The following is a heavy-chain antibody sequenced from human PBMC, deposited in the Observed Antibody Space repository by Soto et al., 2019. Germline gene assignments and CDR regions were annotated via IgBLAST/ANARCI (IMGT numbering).Heavy chain of an antibody. CDR1: GGSFSGYY. J-gene: IGHJ4*02. CDR2: INHSGST. Sequence: QVQLQQWGAGLLKPSETLSLTCAVYGGSFSGYYWSWIRQPPGKGLEWIGEINHSGSTNYNPSLKIRVTISVDTSKNQFSLKLSSVTAADTAVYYCARGHGIAVAGTLHYFDYWGQGTLVTVSS. D-gene: IGHD6-19*01. CDR3: ARGHGIAVAGTLHYFDY. V-gene: IGHV4-34*01.